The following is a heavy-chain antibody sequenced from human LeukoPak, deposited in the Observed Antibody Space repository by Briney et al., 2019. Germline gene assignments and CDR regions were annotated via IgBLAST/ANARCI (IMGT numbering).Heavy chain of an antibody. CDR2: IYPRDSNT. D-gene: IGHD6-13*01. Sequence: GESLKISCKGSGYGSGYSFTSHWIAWVRQMPGKGLEWMGIIYPRDSNTIYSPSSQGQVTISVDTSINTAYLQWISLKASDTAMYYCARHPIAAGGAYNWFDPWGQGTLVTVSS. J-gene: IGHJ5*02. CDR3: ARHPIAAGGAYNWFDP. V-gene: IGHV5-51*01. CDR1: GYSFTSHW.